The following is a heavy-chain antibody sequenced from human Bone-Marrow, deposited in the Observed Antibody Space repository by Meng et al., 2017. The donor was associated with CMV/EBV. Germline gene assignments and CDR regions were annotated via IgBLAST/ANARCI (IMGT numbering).Heavy chain of an antibody. Sequence: ASVKVSCKASGYTFTSYGISWVRQAPGQGLEWMGWISAYNGNTNYAQKLQGRVTMTTDTSTSTAYMELRSLRSDDTAVYYCARGKYYFDNSGYYYYWGQGTRVTGSS. J-gene: IGHJ4*02. CDR2: ISAYNGNT. V-gene: IGHV1-18*01. CDR1: GYTFTSYG. D-gene: IGHD3-22*01. CDR3: ARGKYYFDNSGYYYY.